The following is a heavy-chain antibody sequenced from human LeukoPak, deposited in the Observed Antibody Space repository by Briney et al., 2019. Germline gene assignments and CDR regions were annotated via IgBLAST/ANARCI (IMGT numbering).Heavy chain of an antibody. CDR3: ARGTERGYSYGPAGYFDY. J-gene: IGHJ4*02. V-gene: IGHV4-59*01. CDR1: GGSISSYY. D-gene: IGHD5-18*01. Sequence: NPSETLSLTCTVSGGSISSYYWSWIRQPPGKGLEWIGYIYYSGSTNYNPSLKSRVTISVDTSKNQFSLKLSSVTAADTAVYYCARGTERGYSYGPAGYFDYWGQGTLVTVSS. CDR2: IYYSGST.